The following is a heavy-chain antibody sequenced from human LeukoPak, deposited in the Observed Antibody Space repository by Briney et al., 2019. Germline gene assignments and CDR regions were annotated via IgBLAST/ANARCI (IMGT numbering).Heavy chain of an antibody. V-gene: IGHV3-7*01. CDR1: GLTLDEYT. CDR2: SNQDESAK. D-gene: IGHD1-26*01. Sequence: GGSLRLSCLVSGLTLDEYTMHSVRQVPGEGLEWGATSNQDESAKSYLASVKGRLYISRDTATNSLFMQMNRLRGEDTAVSFRARGKRWEPTVDYRGGGTLVTVSS. J-gene: IGHJ4*02. CDR3: ARGKRWEPTVDY.